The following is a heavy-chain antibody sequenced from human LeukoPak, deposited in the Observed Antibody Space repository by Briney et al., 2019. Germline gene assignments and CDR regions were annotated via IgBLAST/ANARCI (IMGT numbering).Heavy chain of an antibody. CDR2: IYYTGST. CDR1: GDSIDSYY. V-gene: IGHV4-59*01. J-gene: IGHJ4*02. Sequence: SETLSLTCIVSGDSIDSYYWSWIRQPPGKGLEWIGYIYYTGSTEYHPSLKSRVTISLDTSKNQFSLKLTSVTAADTAVYYCARVYQSAEYYFDYWGQGNLVSVSS. D-gene: IGHD2-2*01. CDR3: ARVYQSAEYYFDY.